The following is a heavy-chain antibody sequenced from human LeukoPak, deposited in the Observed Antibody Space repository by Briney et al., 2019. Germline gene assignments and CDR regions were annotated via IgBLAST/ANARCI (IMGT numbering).Heavy chain of an antibody. Sequence: SETLSLTCTVSSGSIRNSNYYWGWIRQPPGKGLEWIGNIYYSGSTYYNPSLKSRVTISVDTSKNHFSLKLNSVTAADTAVYYCAKPSNYYGSATDAFDFWGQGTMVTVSS. CDR1: SGSIRNSNYY. CDR2: IYYSGST. V-gene: IGHV4-39*07. CDR3: AKPSNYYGSATDAFDF. D-gene: IGHD3-10*01. J-gene: IGHJ3*01.